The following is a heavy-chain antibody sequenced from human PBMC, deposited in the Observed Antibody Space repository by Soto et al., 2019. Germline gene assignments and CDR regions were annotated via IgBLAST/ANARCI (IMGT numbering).Heavy chain of an antibody. V-gene: IGHV3-23*01. D-gene: IGHD3-22*01. CDR3: AKPGARGDYYDSSGHVFDY. Sequence: EVQLLESGGGLIQPGGSLRLSCAASGFTFSSYAMSWVRQAPGKGLEWVSAISGSGDSTYYADSVKGRFTISRDNSKNTLYLQMNSLRAEDTAIYFCAKPGARGDYYDSSGHVFDYWGQGTLVTASS. J-gene: IGHJ4*02. CDR1: GFTFSSYA. CDR2: ISGSGDST.